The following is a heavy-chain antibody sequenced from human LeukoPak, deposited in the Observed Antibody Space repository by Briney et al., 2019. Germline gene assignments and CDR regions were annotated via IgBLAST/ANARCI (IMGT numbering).Heavy chain of an antibody. CDR2: INPSGGST. D-gene: IGHD2-2*01. V-gene: IGHV1-46*01. CDR3: ARDGSTSRYFDY. Sequence: ASVKVSCKASGYTFTSYYMHWVRQAPGQGLEWMGIINPSGGSTSYAQKFQGRVTMTRDMSTSTVHMELSSLRSEDTAVYYCARDGSTSRYFDYWGQGTLVTVSS. CDR1: GYTFTSYY. J-gene: IGHJ4*02.